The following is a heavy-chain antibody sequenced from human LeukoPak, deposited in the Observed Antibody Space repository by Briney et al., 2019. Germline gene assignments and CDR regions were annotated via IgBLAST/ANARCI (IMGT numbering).Heavy chain of an antibody. J-gene: IGHJ4*02. Sequence: SETLSLTCTVSGGSISSYYWNWIRQPPGKGLEWIGCIYYSGSTNYNPSLKSRVTISVDTSKNQFSLTLSSVTAADTAVYYCARAGRTDGYKSYFDYWGQGTLVTVSS. D-gene: IGHD5-24*01. CDR1: GGSISSYY. CDR3: ARAGRTDGYKSYFDY. V-gene: IGHV4-59*01. CDR2: IYYSGST.